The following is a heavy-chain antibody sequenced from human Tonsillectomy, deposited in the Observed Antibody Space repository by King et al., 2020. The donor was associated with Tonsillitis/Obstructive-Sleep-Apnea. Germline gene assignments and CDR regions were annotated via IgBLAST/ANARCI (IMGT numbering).Heavy chain of an antibody. CDR1: GFTFSSYA. V-gene: IGHV3-23*04. D-gene: IGHD1-7*01. Sequence: VQLVESGGGLVQPGGSLRLSCAASGFTFSSYAMSWVRRAPGKGLEWVSAISCSGGTTYYADSVKGRFTISRDNSKNTLYLQMNSLRPEDTAVYYCAKGYITGTSWARSSYMDVWGKGTTVTVSS. CDR2: ISCSGGTT. J-gene: IGHJ6*03. CDR3: AKGYITGTSWARSSYMDV.